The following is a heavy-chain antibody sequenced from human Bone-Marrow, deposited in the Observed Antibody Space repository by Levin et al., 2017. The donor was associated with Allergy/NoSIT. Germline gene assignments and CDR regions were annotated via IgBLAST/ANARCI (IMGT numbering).Heavy chain of an antibody. D-gene: IGHD3-3*01. Sequence: SVKVSCKASGGTFSSYAISWVRQAPGQGLEWMGGIIPIFGTANYAQKFQGRVTITADKSTSTAYMELSSLRSEDTAVYYCARGEYYDFWSGYYGSYYYYMDVWGKGTTVTVSS. CDR3: ARGEYYDFWSGYYGSYYYYMDV. CDR1: GGTFSSYA. J-gene: IGHJ6*03. V-gene: IGHV1-69*06. CDR2: IIPIFGTA.